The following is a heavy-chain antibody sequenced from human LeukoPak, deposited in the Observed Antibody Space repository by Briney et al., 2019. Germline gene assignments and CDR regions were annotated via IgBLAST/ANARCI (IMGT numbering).Heavy chain of an antibody. CDR2: ISSSGSTI. CDR3: ARDAIFRGMDV. CDR1: GFTFSDYY. Sequence: MSGGSLRLSCAASGFTFSDYYMSWIRHAPGKGREWVSYISSSGSTIYYADSVKGRFTISRDNAKNSLYLQMNSLRAEDTAVYYCARDAIFRGMDVWGKGTTVSVSS. D-gene: IGHD2/OR15-2a*01. J-gene: IGHJ6*04. V-gene: IGHV3-11*01.